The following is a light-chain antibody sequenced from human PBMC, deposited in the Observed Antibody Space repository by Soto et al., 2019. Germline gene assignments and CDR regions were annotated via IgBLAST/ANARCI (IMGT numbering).Light chain of an antibody. J-gene: IGKJ5*01. V-gene: IGKV3D-20*02. CDR3: QHRNNWQA. CDR2: GAS. Sequence: EIVLTQSPGTLSLSPGERATLSCRASQSVSSSYLAWYQQRPGQAPRLLIYGASNRATGIPDRFSGSGSGTDFTLTISSLEPEDFAVYYCQHRNNWQAFGQGTRLEIK. CDR1: QSVSSSY.